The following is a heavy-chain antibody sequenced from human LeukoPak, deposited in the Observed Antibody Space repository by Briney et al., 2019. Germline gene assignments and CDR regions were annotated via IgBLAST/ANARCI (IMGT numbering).Heavy chain of an antibody. CDR1: GFTFSSYA. D-gene: IGHD6-13*01. V-gene: IGHV3-30-3*01. Sequence: GRSLRLSCAASGFTFSSYAMHWVRQAPGKGLEWVAVISYDGSNKYYADSVKGRFTISRDNSKNTLYLRMNSLRAEDTAVYYCARDRIAAAGKSPCFQHWGQGTLVTVSS. CDR3: ARDRIAAAGKSPCFQH. CDR2: ISYDGSNK. J-gene: IGHJ1*01.